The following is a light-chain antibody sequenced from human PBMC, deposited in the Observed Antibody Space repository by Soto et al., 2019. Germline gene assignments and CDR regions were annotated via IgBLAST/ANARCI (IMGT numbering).Light chain of an antibody. CDR1: SSDVGGYNY. Sequence: QSVLPQPPSASGSPGQSVTISCTGTSSDVGGYNYVSWYQQHPGKAPKLMIYEVSKRPSGVPDRFSGSKSGNTASLTVSGLQAEDEADYYCSSYAGSLYVFGTGTKLTVL. J-gene: IGLJ1*01. CDR3: SSYAGSLYV. CDR2: EVS. V-gene: IGLV2-8*01.